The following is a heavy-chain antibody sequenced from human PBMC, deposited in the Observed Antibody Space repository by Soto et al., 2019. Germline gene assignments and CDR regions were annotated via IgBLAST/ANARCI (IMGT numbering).Heavy chain of an antibody. CDR2: IYHSGST. D-gene: IGHD2-8*01. V-gene: IGHV4-4*02. J-gene: IGHJ5*02. CDR3: ARTPLRRCTNGVCYDGHWFDP. CDR1: SGSISSSNW. Sequence: SETLSLTCAVSSGSISSSNWWSWVRQPPGKGLEWIGEIYHSGSTNYNPSLKSRVTISVDKSKNQFSLKLSSVTAADTAVYYCARTPLRRCTNGVCYDGHWFDPWGQGTLVTVSS.